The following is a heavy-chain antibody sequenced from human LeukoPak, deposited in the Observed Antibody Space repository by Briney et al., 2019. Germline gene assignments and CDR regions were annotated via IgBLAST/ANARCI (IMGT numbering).Heavy chain of an antibody. J-gene: IGHJ3*02. Sequence: GGTLRLSCAASGFTFSSYGMSWVRQAPGKGLEWVSGINWNGGSTGNADSVKGRFTISRDNAKNSLYLQMNSLRGEDTALYYCARGGLIQRHAFDIWGQGTMVTVSS. CDR3: ARGGLIQRHAFDI. CDR2: INWNGGST. V-gene: IGHV3-20*04. D-gene: IGHD1-1*01. CDR1: GFTFSSYG.